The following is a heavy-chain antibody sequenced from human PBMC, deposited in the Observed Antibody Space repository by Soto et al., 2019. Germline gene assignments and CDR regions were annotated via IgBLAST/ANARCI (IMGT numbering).Heavy chain of an antibody. V-gene: IGHV1-18*01. J-gene: IGHJ4*02. D-gene: IGHD1-1*01. Sequence: QVHLVQSGAEVKKPGASVKVSCKASGYTFTSYGITWVRQAPGQGLEWMGWISAHNGNTDYAQKLQGRVIVTRDTSTSTAYMQLRRLRYDDTAVYYVGRGRYGDYWGQGELVTVSS. CDR3: GRGRYGDY. CDR2: ISAHNGNT. CDR1: GYTFTSYG.